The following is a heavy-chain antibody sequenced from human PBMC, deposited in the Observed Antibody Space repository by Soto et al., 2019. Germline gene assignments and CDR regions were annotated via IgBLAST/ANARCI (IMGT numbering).Heavy chain of an antibody. CDR1: GFTFTSYA. CDR3: AREGTCY. D-gene: IGHD1-1*01. CDR2: INAGNGNT. J-gene: IGHJ4*02. Sequence: QVQLVQSGAEVKKPGASVKVSCKASGFTFTSYAMHWVRQAPGQRLEWMGWINAGNGNTKYSQRFQGRVTITRDTSAGSAYMELGSLRSEDTAVYYCAREGTCYWGQGTLVTVSS. V-gene: IGHV1-3*01.